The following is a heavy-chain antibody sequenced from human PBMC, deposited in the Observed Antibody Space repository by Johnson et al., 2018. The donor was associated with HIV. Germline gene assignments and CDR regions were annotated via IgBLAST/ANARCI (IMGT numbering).Heavy chain of an antibody. CDR3: AKAFSSSWSDAFDI. D-gene: IGHD6-13*01. J-gene: IGHJ3*02. CDR2: ISYDGSNK. V-gene: IGHV3-30*04. Sequence: QVQLVESGGGVVQPGRSLRLSCAASGFTLSSYAMHWVRQAPGKGLEWVAVISYDGSNKYYADSVKGRFTISRDNSKNTLDLQMNSLRAEDTAVYYCAKAFSSSWSDAFDIWGQGTMVTVSS. CDR1: GFTLSSYA.